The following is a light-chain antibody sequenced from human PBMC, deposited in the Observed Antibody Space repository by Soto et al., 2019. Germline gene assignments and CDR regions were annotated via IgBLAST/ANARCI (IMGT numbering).Light chain of an antibody. Sequence: DIQMTQSPSSLSASIGDRVTITCRASQSIRSYLNWYQQKPGKAPKLLIYAASSLQSGVPSRFSGSDSGTDFTLTISSLQPEDFATYYCQQSYGSPRTFGRGTRLEIK. V-gene: IGKV1-39*01. J-gene: IGKJ2*01. CDR3: QQSYGSPRT. CDR1: QSIRSY. CDR2: AAS.